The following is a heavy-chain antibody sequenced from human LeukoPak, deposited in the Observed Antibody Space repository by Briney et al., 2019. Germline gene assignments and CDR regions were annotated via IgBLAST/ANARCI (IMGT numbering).Heavy chain of an antibody. Sequence: GGSLRLSCAASGFTFSSYSMNWVRQAPGKGLEWVSSISSSGDYTYYADSVKGRLTISRDNAKKSLHLQLNSLTVEDTAVYLCARASDGYHSDYWGQGTLVTVSS. D-gene: IGHD5-24*01. CDR2: ISSSGDYT. CDR1: GFTFSSYS. V-gene: IGHV3-21*01. J-gene: IGHJ4*02. CDR3: ARASDGYHSDY.